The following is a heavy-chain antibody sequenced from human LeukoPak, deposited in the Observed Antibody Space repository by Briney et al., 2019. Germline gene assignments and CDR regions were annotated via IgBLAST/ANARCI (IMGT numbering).Heavy chain of an antibody. Sequence: EGSLRLSCAASGFTFSSYTTNWVRQAPGKGLEWVSYIISSTSTRSYADSVKGRFTISRDNAKNSLYLQMNSLRPEDTAVYYCARDKDYAFDIWGQGTIVTVSS. J-gene: IGHJ3*02. V-gene: IGHV3-48*01. CDR1: GFTFSSYT. CDR3: ARDKDYAFDI. D-gene: IGHD3-16*01. CDR2: IISSTSTR.